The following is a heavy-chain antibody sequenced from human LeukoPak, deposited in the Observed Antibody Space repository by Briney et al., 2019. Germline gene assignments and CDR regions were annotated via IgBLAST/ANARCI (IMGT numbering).Heavy chain of an antibody. V-gene: IGHV1-18*01. CDR1: GYTFTSYG. Sequence: ASVKVSCKASGYTFTSYGISWVRQAPGQGLEWMGWISAYNGNTNYAQKLQGRVTMTTDTSTSTAYMELRSLRSDDTAVYYCARAYRYYYDSSGYPLLDYWGQGTLDTVSS. D-gene: IGHD3-22*01. J-gene: IGHJ4*02. CDR3: ARAYRYYYDSSGYPLLDY. CDR2: ISAYNGNT.